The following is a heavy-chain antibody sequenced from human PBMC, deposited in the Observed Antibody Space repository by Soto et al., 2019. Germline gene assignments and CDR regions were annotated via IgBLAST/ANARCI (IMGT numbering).Heavy chain of an antibody. J-gene: IGHJ4*02. CDR2: IYWDGDE. CDR1: GFSLSTSGLG. CDR3: VRRQTAFDY. Sequence: QITLKESGPTLVRPTETLTLTCTVSGFSLSTSGLGLGWIRQPPGKPPDWLALIYWDGDERYTPSLTNRLTITKDTSKNQVVLTMTNMDPVDTATYYCVRRQTAFDYWGQGILVTVSS. D-gene: IGHD6-6*01. V-gene: IGHV2-5*02.